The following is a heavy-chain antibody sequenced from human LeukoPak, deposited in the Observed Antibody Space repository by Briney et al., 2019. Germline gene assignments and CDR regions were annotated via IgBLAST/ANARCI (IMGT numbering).Heavy chain of an antibody. CDR2: IWYDGSNK. CDR3: AGDRGGSSGWYTFNY. J-gene: IGHJ4*02. D-gene: IGHD6-19*01. CDR1: GFTFSSYG. Sequence: GRSLRLSCAASGFTFSSYGMHWVRQAPGKGLEWVAVIWYDGSNKYYADSVKGRFTISRDNSKNTLYLQMNSLRAEDTAVYYCAGDRGGSSGWYTFNYWGQGTLVTVSS. V-gene: IGHV3-33*01.